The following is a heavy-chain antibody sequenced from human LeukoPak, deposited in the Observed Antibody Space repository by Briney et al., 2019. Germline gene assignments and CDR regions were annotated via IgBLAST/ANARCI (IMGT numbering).Heavy chain of an antibody. CDR3: ARYYDGSGSPRFDP. Sequence: SETLSLTCTVSGDSISSGYYWGWIRQPPGRGLEWIGSIHHSGSSYYNPSLKSRVTISVDTSKNQFSLKLSSVTAADTAVHYYARYYDGSGSPRFDPWGQGTLVTVSS. J-gene: IGHJ5*02. CDR2: IHHSGSS. CDR1: GDSISSGYY. V-gene: IGHV4-38-2*02. D-gene: IGHD3-22*01.